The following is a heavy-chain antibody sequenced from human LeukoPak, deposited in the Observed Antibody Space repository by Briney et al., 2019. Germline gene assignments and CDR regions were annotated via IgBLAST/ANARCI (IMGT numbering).Heavy chain of an antibody. V-gene: IGHV4-38-2*02. CDR2: IYHSGST. CDR3: ARGDVVVPAASIDY. CDR1: GYSISSDYY. J-gene: IGHJ4*02. D-gene: IGHD2-2*01. Sequence: SETLSLTCTVSGYSISSDYYWGWIRQPPGKGLEWIGSIYHSGSTYYNPSLKSRVTISVDTSKNQFSLKLSSVTAADTAVYYCARGDVVVPAASIDYWGQGTLVTVSS.